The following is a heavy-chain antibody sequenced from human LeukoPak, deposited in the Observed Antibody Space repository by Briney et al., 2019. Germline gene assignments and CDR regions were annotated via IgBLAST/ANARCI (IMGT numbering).Heavy chain of an antibody. Sequence: SETLSLTCTVSGGSVSSGSYYWSWIRQPPGKGLEWIGYIYYSGSTNYNPSLKSRVTISVDTSKNQFSLKLSSVTAADTAVYYCARAWSGGDCYFGYWGQGTLVTVSS. CDR1: GGSVSSGSYY. J-gene: IGHJ4*02. V-gene: IGHV4-61*01. CDR2: IYYSGST. CDR3: ARAWSGGDCYFGY. D-gene: IGHD2-21*02.